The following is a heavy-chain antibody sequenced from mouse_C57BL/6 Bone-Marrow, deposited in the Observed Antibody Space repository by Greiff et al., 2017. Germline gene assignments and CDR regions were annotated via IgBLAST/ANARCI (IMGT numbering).Heavy chain of an antibody. D-gene: IGHD1-1*01. CDR3: ARRGYYGSSYFAMDY. J-gene: IGHJ4*01. CDR2: IYPRDGST. CDR1: GYTFTDHT. V-gene: IGHV1-78*01. Sequence: VQLQQSDAELVKPGASVKISCKVSGYTFTDHTIHWMKQRPEQGLEWIGYIYPRDGSTKYNEKFKGKATLTADKSSSTAYMQLNSLTSEDSAVYVCARRGYYGSSYFAMDYWGQGTSVTVSS.